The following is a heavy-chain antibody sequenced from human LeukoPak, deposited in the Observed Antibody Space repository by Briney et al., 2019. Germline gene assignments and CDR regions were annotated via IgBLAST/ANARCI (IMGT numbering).Heavy chain of an antibody. D-gene: IGHD3-3*01. CDR2: IKQDGSEK. CDR3: ARDFWSGNGCFDY. V-gene: IGHV3-7*01. Sequence: PGGSLRLSCAASGFTFSSYWMSWVRQAPGKGLEWVANIKQDGSEKYNVDSVKGRFTISRDNAKNSLYLQMNSLRAEDTAVYYCARDFWSGNGCFDYWGQGTLVTVSS. CDR1: GFTFSSYW. J-gene: IGHJ4*02.